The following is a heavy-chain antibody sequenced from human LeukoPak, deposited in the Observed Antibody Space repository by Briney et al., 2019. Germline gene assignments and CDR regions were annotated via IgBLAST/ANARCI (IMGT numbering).Heavy chain of an antibody. D-gene: IGHD1-1*01. J-gene: IGHJ6*03. V-gene: IGHV3-43*01. Sequence: GGSPRLSCAASGFTFDDYSIHWVRQAPGKGLEWVSFISWDGVSTYYADSVKGRFTISRDNSKNSLYLQMNSLRTEDTALYYCAKGNAYSDYYMDVWGKGTTVTVSS. CDR1: GFTFDDYS. CDR2: ISWDGVST. CDR3: AKGNAYSDYYMDV.